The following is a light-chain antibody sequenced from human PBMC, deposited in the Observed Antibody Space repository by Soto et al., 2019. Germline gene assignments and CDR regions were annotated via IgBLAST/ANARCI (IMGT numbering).Light chain of an antibody. V-gene: IGKV3-11*01. CDR2: DAS. Sequence: ESGFTQSPTTLSFSPGERATPSFRASQSVSSYLAWYQQKPGQAPRLLIYDASNRATGIPARFSGSGSGTEFTLTISSLQPDDFATYYCQQYSTYSTFGQGTRLEN. CDR1: QSVSSY. CDR3: QQYSTYST. J-gene: IGKJ5*01.